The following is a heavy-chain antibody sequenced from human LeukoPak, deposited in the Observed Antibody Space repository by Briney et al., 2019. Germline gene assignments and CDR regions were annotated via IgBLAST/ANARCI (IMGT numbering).Heavy chain of an antibody. CDR2: ISGSSSSI. J-gene: IGHJ4*02. Sequence: GGSLRLSCVASGFSFSSYGMKWVRQAPGKGLEWVSYISGSSSSIYYADSVKGRFTISRDNAKNSLYLQMNSLRAKDTALYYCVRTVGAPDYWGQGTLVTVSS. D-gene: IGHD1-26*01. CDR3: VRTVGAPDY. CDR1: GFSFSSYG. V-gene: IGHV3-48*01.